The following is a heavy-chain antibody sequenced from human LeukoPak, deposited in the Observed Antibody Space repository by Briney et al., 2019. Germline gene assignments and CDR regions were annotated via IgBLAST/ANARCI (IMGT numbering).Heavy chain of an antibody. Sequence: PGGSLRLSCAASGFTFSSYSMNWVRQAPGKGLEWVSSISSSSSYIYYADSVKGRFTISRDNAKNSLYLQMNNLRAEDTAVYYCARAQGNFGSGSYYNPGDYWGQGTLVTVSS. CDR3: ARAQGNFGSGSYYNPGDY. CDR1: GFTFSSYS. J-gene: IGHJ4*02. D-gene: IGHD3-10*01. CDR2: ISSSSSYI. V-gene: IGHV3-21*01.